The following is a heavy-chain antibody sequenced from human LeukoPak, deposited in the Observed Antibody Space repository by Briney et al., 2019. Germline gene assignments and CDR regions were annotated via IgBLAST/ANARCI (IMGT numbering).Heavy chain of an antibody. D-gene: IGHD2-15*01. CDR3: ARDILPY. Sequence: PGRPLRLSCAASGFTFSSYAMHWVRQAPGKGLEWVAVISYDGSNKYYADSVKGRFTISRDNSKNTLYLQMNSLRAEDTAVYYCARDILPYWGQGTLVTVSS. CDR2: ISYDGSNK. V-gene: IGHV3-30-3*01. CDR1: GFTFSSYA. J-gene: IGHJ4*02.